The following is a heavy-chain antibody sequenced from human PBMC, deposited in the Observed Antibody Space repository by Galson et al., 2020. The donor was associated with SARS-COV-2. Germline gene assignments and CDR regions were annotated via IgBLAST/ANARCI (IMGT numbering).Heavy chain of an antibody. CDR1: GGSISSGGYY. D-gene: IGHD2-21*02. V-gene: IGHV4-31*03. CDR2: IYYSGST. J-gene: IGHJ4*02. CDR3: ARGVVVTLEGYYFDY. Sequence: SQTLSLTCTVSGGSISSGGYYWSWIRQHPGKGLEWIGYIYYSGSTYYNPSLKSRVTISVDTSKNQFSLKLSSVTAADTAVYYCARGVVVTLEGYYFDYWGQGTLVTVSS.